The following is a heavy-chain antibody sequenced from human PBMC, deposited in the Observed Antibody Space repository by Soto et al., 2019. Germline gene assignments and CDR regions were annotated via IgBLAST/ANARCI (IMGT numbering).Heavy chain of an antibody. Sequence: QVQLQESGPGLVRPSETPSLTCTVSSDSISSYYWIWIRQSPGKGLEWIGYTDYSGNTNYNPSLKSRVTISGDTSKNQFSLGLSSVTAADTAVYYCARAVGDPLYYLDYSGQGTLVTVSS. CDR3: ARAVGDPLYYLDY. CDR2: TDYSGNT. V-gene: IGHV4-59*08. J-gene: IGHJ4*02. D-gene: IGHD6-19*01. CDR1: SDSISSYY.